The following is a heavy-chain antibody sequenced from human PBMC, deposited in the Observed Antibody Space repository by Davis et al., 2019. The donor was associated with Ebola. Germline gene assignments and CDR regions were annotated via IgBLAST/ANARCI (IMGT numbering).Heavy chain of an antibody. Sequence: MPGGSLRLSCPVSGGSIISSSSYWGWIRQPPRTGLEWIGRIYYSGITYYNPSLKSRVTISVDTSKNQFSLKLRSVTAADTAVYYCARQGWSGYSLRHWLDPWGRGTLVTVSS. CDR3: ARQGWSGYSLRHWLDP. V-gene: IGHV4-39*01. J-gene: IGHJ5*02. CDR2: IYYSGIT. CDR1: GGSIISSSSY. D-gene: IGHD3-3*01.